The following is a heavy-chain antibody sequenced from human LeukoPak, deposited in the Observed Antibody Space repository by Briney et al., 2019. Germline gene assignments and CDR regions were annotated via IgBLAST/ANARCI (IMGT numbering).Heavy chain of an antibody. CDR1: GFTFSHYW. CDR3: ARVWGSDAFDI. CDR2: INSDGSST. Sequence: GGSLRLSCAASGFTFSHYWMQWVRQAPGKGLVWVSRINSDGSSTTYADSVKGRFTISRDNAKNTLYLQMNSLRAEDAAEYYCARVWGSDAFDIWGQGTMVTVSS. D-gene: IGHD3-16*01. V-gene: IGHV3-74*01. J-gene: IGHJ3*02.